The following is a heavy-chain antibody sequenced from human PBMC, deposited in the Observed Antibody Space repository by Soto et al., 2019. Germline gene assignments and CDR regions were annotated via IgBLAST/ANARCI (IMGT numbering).Heavy chain of an antibody. CDR2: ISGSGGST. V-gene: IGHV3-23*01. J-gene: IGHJ4*02. CDR3: AKDSGSVMQDY. CDR1: GFIFSSNA. D-gene: IGHD5-12*01. Sequence: GGSLRLSCAASGFIFSSNAMSWVRQAPGKGLEWVSAISGSGGSTYYADSVKGRFTISRDNSENTLYLQMNSLRVEDTAVYYCAKDSGSVMQDYWGQGTLVTVSS.